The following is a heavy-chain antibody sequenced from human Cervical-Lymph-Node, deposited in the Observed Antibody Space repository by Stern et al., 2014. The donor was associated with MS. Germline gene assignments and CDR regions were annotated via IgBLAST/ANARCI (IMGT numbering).Heavy chain of an antibody. CDR2: ISWNSGSI. CDR1: GFTFDDYA. CDR3: TKDISLVGSGWYAFDY. Sequence: EVQLVESGGGLVQPGRSLRLSCSASGFTFDDYAMHWVRQAPGKGLEWVSGISWNSGSIDYADSVKGRFTISRDNAKNSLYLQMNSLRAEDTALYYCTKDISLVGSGWYAFDYWGQGTLVTVSS. V-gene: IGHV3-9*01. J-gene: IGHJ4*02. D-gene: IGHD6-19*01.